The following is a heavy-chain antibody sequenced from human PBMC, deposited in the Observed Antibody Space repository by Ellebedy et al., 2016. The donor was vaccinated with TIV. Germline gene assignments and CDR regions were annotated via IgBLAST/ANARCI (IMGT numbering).Heavy chain of an antibody. CDR1: SGPMSSYY. CDR2: IYDSGST. Sequence: SETLSLTXTVSSGPMSSYYWSWIRQPPGKGLEWIGYIYDSGSTRYNPSLKSRVSISLDTSKNQFSLILNSVTAADTAVYYCARGGFGVAFDIWGQGTMVTVSS. CDR3: ARGGFGVAFDI. D-gene: IGHD3-16*01. J-gene: IGHJ3*02. V-gene: IGHV4-59*01.